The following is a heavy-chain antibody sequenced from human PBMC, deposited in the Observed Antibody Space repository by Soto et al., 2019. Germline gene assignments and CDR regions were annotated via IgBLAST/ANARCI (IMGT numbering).Heavy chain of an antibody. J-gene: IGHJ4*02. CDR1: GFTFSSYG. Sequence: GGSLRLSCAASGFTFSSYGMHWVRQAPGKGLEWVAVISYDGSNKYYADSVKGRFTISRDNSKNTLYLQMNSLRAEDTAVYYCAKDFSSSWYLDYYFDYWGQGTLVTVSS. D-gene: IGHD6-13*01. V-gene: IGHV3-30*18. CDR3: AKDFSSSWYLDYYFDY. CDR2: ISYDGSNK.